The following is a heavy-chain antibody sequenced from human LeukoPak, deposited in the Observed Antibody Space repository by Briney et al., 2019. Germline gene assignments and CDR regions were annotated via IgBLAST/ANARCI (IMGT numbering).Heavy chain of an antibody. J-gene: IGHJ5*02. V-gene: IGHV4-39*01. D-gene: IGHD7-27*01. CDR1: GGSIRNSNYY. CDR3: ASLLNGGVAHWFDP. Sequence: PSETLSLTCSVSGGSIRNSNYYWGWIRQPPGKGLEWIGNIYYSGSTYYNSSLKSRVTISIDTSKNQFSLKLSSVTAADTAVYYCASLLNGGVAHWFDPWGQGTLVTVSS. CDR2: IYYSGST.